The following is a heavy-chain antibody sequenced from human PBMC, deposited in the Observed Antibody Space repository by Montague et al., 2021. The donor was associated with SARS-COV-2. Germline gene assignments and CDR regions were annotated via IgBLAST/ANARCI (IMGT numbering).Heavy chain of an antibody. Sequence: SETLSLTCAVYGGSFSGYYWSWIRQPPGKGLEWIGEFNHSGSTNYNPSLKSRVTISVDTSKKQFSLKLSSVTAADTAVYYCARTTYFDLASIYYYVMDVRGQGTTVTVSS. V-gene: IGHV4-34*01. CDR3: ARTTYFDLASIYYYVMDV. D-gene: IGHD3-9*01. J-gene: IGHJ6*02. CDR1: GGSFSGYY. CDR2: FNHSGST.